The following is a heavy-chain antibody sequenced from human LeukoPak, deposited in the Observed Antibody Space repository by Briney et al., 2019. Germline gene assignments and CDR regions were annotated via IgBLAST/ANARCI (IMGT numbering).Heavy chain of an antibody. V-gene: IGHV3-73*01. CDR3: TRQDCSGGSCSYVDY. CDR1: GFTFSSYA. Sequence: GGSLRLSCVVSGFTFSSYAMHWVRQATGRGLEWVGLIRSKPSSYTTVYAASVKGRFTISRDDSKNTAYLQMNSLKAEDTAVYYCTRQDCSGGSCSYVDYWGQGTLVTVSS. CDR2: IRSKPSSYTT. J-gene: IGHJ4*02. D-gene: IGHD2-15*01.